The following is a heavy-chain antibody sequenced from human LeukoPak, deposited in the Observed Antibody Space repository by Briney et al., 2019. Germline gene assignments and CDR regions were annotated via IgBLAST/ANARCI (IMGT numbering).Heavy chain of an antibody. J-gene: IGHJ5*02. V-gene: IGHV4-59*08. Sequence: SETLSLTCIVSGRFITDDYWSWIRQPPGKGLEWIGYIYYSGSTNYNPSLKSRVTISVDTSKNQFSLKLSSVTAADTAVYYCARAIVAVAGARSWFDPWGQGTLVTVSS. CDR2: IYYSGST. CDR3: ARAIVAVAGARSWFDP. D-gene: IGHD6-19*01. CDR1: GRFITDDY.